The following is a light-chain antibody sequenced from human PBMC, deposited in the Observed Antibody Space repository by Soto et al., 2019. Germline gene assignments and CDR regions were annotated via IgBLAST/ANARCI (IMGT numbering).Light chain of an antibody. V-gene: IGKV3D-20*02. CDR1: QSLSGRY. Sequence: EIVLTQSPGTLSLSPGERATLSCRASQSLSGRYLAWYQQKPGQAPRLLIYGASSRATAVPDRFSGSGSETDFTLTISRLQPEDFAFYYCQQHNNWPITFGQGTRLEIK. CDR3: QQHNNWPIT. J-gene: IGKJ5*01. CDR2: GAS.